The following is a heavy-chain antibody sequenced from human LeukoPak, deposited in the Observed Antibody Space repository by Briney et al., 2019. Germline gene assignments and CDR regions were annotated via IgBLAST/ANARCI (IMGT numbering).Heavy chain of an antibody. J-gene: IGHJ6*03. CDR2: ISAYNGNT. Sequence: ASVKVSCKASGYTFTSYGISWVRQAPGQGLEWMGWISAYNGNTNYAQKLQGRVTMTTDTSTSTAYMELRSLRSDDTAVYYCAGGVVPAALPFNYYYYMDVWGKGTTVTVSS. CDR1: GYTFTSYG. D-gene: IGHD2-2*01. CDR3: AGGVVPAALPFNYYYYMDV. V-gene: IGHV1-18*01.